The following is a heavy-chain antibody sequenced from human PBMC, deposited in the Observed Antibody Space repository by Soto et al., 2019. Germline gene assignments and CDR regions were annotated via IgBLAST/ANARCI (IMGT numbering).Heavy chain of an antibody. CDR1: GFTFSSYS. V-gene: IGHV3-21*01. Sequence: GGSLRLSCAASGFTFSSYSMNWVRQHPAKGLEWVSSISSRSSYIYYAASVKGRFTISRDNAKNSLYLQMNSLRAEDTAVYYWAGDSSGYPYYYYCMDVWGQGTTVTVSS. D-gene: IGHD3-22*01. J-gene: IGHJ6*02. CDR3: AGDSSGYPYYYYCMDV. CDR2: ISSRSSYI.